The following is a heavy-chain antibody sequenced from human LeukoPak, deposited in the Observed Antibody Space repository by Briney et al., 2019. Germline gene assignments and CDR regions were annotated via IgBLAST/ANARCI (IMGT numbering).Heavy chain of an antibody. V-gene: IGHV4-59*01. D-gene: IGHD1-26*01. CDR3: ARVSNGPSGRPILTSLPFYL. CDR1: GGSISGYY. Sequence: SSETLSLTCTVSGGSISGYYWSWIRQPPGRGLEWIGYISYTGSTNDNPSLKRRVTITVDTSKDHFSLKLPSLTAADTGVYYCARVSNGPSGRPILTSLPFYLWGPGTLVTVSS. CDR2: ISYTGST. J-gene: IGHJ4*02.